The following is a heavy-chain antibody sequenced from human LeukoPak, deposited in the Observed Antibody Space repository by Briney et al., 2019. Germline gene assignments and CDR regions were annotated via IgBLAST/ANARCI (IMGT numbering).Heavy chain of an antibody. J-gene: IGHJ4*02. CDR2: ISSTSSYI. Sequence: GGSLRLSCAASGFTFSSYSMNWVRQAPGKGLEWVSSISSTSSYIYYADSVKGRFTVSRDNAKNSLYLQMNSLRVEDTTVYYCARESSIAVPGTLYWGQGTLVTVSS. D-gene: IGHD6-19*01. V-gene: IGHV3-21*01. CDR1: GFTFSSYS. CDR3: ARESSIAVPGTLY.